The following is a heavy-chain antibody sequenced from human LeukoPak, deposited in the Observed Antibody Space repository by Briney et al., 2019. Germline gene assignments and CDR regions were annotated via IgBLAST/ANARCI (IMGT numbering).Heavy chain of an antibody. CDR2: IYYSGST. J-gene: IGHJ4*02. CDR3: ARVRDYDSSGYDY. CDR1: GGSISSYY. D-gene: IGHD3-22*01. Sequence: SETLSLTCTVSGGSISSYYWSWIRQPPGKGLEWIGYIYYSGSTNYNPSLKSRVTISVDTSKNQFSLKLSSVTAADTAVYYCARVRDYDSSGYDYWGQGTLVTVSS. V-gene: IGHV4-59*01.